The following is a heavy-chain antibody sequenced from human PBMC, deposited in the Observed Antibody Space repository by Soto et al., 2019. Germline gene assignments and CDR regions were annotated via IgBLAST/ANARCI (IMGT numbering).Heavy chain of an antibody. J-gene: IGHJ4*02. CDR1: GYTFTAYF. Sequence: ASVKVSCKASGYTFTAYFIHWVRQAPGQGLEWMGWFNPNNGDTYYPQKFQGRLTMTRDTSINTAYMELSRLTSDDTAVYYCARESYNWNYDYWGQGSLVTVSS. V-gene: IGHV1-2*02. CDR3: ARESYNWNYDY. D-gene: IGHD1-20*01. CDR2: FNPNNGDT.